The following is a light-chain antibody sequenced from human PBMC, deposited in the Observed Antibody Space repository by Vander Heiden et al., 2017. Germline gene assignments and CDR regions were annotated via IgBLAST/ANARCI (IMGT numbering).Light chain of an antibody. CDR1: SSNIGAGYD. J-gene: IGLJ2*01. V-gene: IGLV1-40*01. Sequence: QSVLTQPPSVSGAPGQRVTIPCPGSSSNIGAGYDVHWYQQRPGTATKLLIYGNSNRPSGVPDRFSGSKSGTSASLAITGLQAEDEADYYCQSYDSSLSAVVFGGGTKLTVL. CDR3: QSYDSSLSAVV. CDR2: GNS.